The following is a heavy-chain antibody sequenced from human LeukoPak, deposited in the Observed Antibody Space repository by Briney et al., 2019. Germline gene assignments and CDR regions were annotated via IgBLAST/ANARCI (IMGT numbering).Heavy chain of an antibody. J-gene: IGHJ4*02. CDR1: GFTFSSYW. D-gene: IGHD2-2*01. Sequence: PGGSLRLSCAASGFTFSSYWMHWVRQAPGKGLVWVSRINSDGSSTSYADSVKGRFTISRDNAKNTLYLKMNSRRAEDTAVYYCAREWCSSTSCWENVDYWGQGTLVTVPS. CDR2: INSDGSST. CDR3: AREWCSSTSCWENVDY. V-gene: IGHV3-74*01.